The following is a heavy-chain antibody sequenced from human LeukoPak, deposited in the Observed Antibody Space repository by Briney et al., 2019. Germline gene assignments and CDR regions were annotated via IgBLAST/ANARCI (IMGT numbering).Heavy chain of an antibody. CDR2: IVYSGST. V-gene: IGHV4-31*03. Sequence: SETLSLTCTVSGGSISSDNYYWSWIRQHPGKGLEWIGYIVYSGSTYYNPSLKSRVTISVDTSKNQFSLKLSSVTAADTAVYYCARVSHHFGIDYWGQGALVTVSS. CDR3: ARVSHHFGIDY. J-gene: IGHJ4*02. D-gene: IGHD3-10*01. CDR1: GGSISSDNYY.